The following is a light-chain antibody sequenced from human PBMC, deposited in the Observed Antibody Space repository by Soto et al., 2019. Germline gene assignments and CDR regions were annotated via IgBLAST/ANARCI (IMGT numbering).Light chain of an antibody. V-gene: IGKV3-11*01. CDR2: DKS. CDR1: QSVSGF. CDR3: QQRGSWPPT. J-gene: IGKJ5*01. Sequence: EIVLTQSPGTLSLSPGERATLPCGASQSVSGFLGWYKQRLGRAPRIIIHDKSNRATGVPDRFSGSGSGTDFTLTISRLEPEDFGVYYCQQRGSWPPTCGQGTRLDIK.